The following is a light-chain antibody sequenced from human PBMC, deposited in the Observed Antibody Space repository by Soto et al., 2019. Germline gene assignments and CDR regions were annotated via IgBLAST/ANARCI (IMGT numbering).Light chain of an antibody. Sequence: QSALTQPASVSGSPGQSITISCTGTRFDVGGYDLVSWYQHHPGKAPKLMIYEGSQRPSGVSNRFSGSKSGNTASLTISGLQAEDEADYHCCSYAGSSTYVFGTGTKVT. CDR3: CSYAGSSTYV. CDR1: RFDVGGYDL. J-gene: IGLJ1*01. CDR2: EGS. V-gene: IGLV2-23*01.